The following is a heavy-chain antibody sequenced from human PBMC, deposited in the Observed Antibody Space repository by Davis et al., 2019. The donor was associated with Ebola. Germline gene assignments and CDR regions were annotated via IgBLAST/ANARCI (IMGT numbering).Heavy chain of an antibody. V-gene: IGHV1-69*13. CDR2: VIPVFGTT. J-gene: IGHJ4*02. Sequence: SVKVSCKASGYTFTSSYMHWVRQAPGQGLEWMGWVIPVFGTTNYAQKFQGRVTLTADESTSTAYMELTNLRSDDTAVYYCAREVGETKLDQWGQGTLVTVSS. D-gene: IGHD1-26*01. CDR3: AREVGETKLDQ. CDR1: GYTFTSSY.